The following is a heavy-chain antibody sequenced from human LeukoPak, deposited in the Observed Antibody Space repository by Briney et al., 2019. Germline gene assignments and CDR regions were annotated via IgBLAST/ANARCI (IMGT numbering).Heavy chain of an antibody. Sequence: GESLRLSCAASGFTFSASWMTWVRQAPGKGLEWVTIINEGGGLTFYVGSVKGRFSISRDNSKNSLSLQMSTLRVEDTAMYYCARVGRNGWDFDHWGQGTLVTVSS. V-gene: IGHV3-7*01. CDR1: GFTFSASW. J-gene: IGHJ4*02. D-gene: IGHD6-19*01. CDR2: INEGGGLT. CDR3: ARVGRNGWDFDH.